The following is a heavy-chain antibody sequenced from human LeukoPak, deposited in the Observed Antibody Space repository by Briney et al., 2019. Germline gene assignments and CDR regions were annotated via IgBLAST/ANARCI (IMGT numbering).Heavy chain of an antibody. Sequence: PSETLSLTCTVSGGSISSYYWSWIRQPPGKGLEWIGYIYYSGSTNYNPSLKSRVTISVDTSKNQFSLKLSSVTAADTAVYYCARGRPIIAALPHFDYWGQGTLVTVSS. V-gene: IGHV4-59*01. CDR3: ARGRPIIAALPHFDY. D-gene: IGHD6-6*01. J-gene: IGHJ4*02. CDR1: GGSISSYY. CDR2: IYYSGST.